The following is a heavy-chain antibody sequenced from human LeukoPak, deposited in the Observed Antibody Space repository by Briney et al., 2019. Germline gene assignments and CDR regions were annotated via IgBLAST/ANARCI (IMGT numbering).Heavy chain of an antibody. CDR3: ANFDIWWKTGGFDY. CDR2: IIWSGGST. CDR1: GFTFSSYA. D-gene: IGHD4/OR15-4a*01. J-gene: IGHJ4*02. Sequence: GGSLRLSCSASGFTFSSYAIGSVRQAPGRGLGWVSAIIWSGGSTYYADAVKGRFTISRDNSKNTLYVQMDSLRAEDTAVYYCANFDIWWKTGGFDYWGQGTLVTVSS. V-gene: IGHV3-23*01.